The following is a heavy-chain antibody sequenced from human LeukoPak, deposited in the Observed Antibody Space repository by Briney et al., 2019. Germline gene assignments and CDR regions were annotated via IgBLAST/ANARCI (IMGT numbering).Heavy chain of an antibody. J-gene: IGHJ4*02. CDR3: ARASHDYGEYSHFDY. Sequence: SETLSLTCAVYGGSLSAYYWTWIRQPPGKGLEWIGEINHGGSTNYNPSLKSRVTISVDTSKNQFSLKLSSVTAADTAVYYCARASHDYGEYSHFDYWGQGTLVTVSS. CDR2: INHGGST. D-gene: IGHD4-17*01. CDR1: GGSLSAYY. V-gene: IGHV4-34*01.